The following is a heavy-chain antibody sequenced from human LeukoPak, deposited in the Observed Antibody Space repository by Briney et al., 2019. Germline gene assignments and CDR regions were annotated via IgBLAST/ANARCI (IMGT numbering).Heavy chain of an antibody. CDR2: IRSSGSSI. CDR3: ARGGYERSLAN. CDR1: GFTLSSYE. Sequence: GVSLRLFCAVSGFTLSSYEMNWVRQAPGKGLEGVSHIRSSGSSIYYADSVMGRFTISRDNAKNSLYLQMNSLRAEDTAVYYCARGGYERSLANWGQGTLVTVSS. D-gene: IGHD5-12*01. J-gene: IGHJ4*02. V-gene: IGHV3-48*03.